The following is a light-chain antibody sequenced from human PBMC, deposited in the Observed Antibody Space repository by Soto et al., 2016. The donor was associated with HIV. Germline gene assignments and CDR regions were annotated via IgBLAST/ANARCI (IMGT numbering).Light chain of an antibody. CDR2: KAS. V-gene: IGKV1-5*03. J-gene: IGKJ2*01. CDR1: QSISSW. CDR3: QQYNSYPYT. Sequence: DIQMTQSPSTLSASAGDRVTITCRASQSISSWLAWYQQKPGKAPKVLIYKASSLESGVPSRFSGSGSGTEFTLTISSLQPDDFATYYCQQYNSYPYTFGQGTKLKIK.